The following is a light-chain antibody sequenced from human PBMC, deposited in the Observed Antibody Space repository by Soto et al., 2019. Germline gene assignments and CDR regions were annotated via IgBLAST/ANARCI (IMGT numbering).Light chain of an antibody. CDR1: SSDIGAYNF. Sequence: QSVLTQPASVSGSPGQSITISCTGTSSDIGAYNFVSWYQQHPGKAPKLMLYDVNIRPSGVSNRFSGSKSGNTASLTISGLQAEDEADYYCTSWTTSTTMIFGGGTKLTFL. CDR3: TSWTTSTTMI. V-gene: IGLV2-14*03. CDR2: DVN. J-gene: IGLJ2*01.